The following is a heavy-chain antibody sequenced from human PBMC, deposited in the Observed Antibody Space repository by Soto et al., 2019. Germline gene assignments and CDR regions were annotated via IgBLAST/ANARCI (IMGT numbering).Heavy chain of an antibody. Sequence: EVQLLESGGGLVQPGGSLRLSCAASGFTFSSYAMSWVRQAPGKGLEWVSAISGSGGSTYYADSVKGRFTISRDNSKNTLYLQMNSLRAEDTAVYYCAKDGDFWSGYYTRYGMDVWGQGTTVTVSS. V-gene: IGHV3-23*01. J-gene: IGHJ6*02. CDR2: ISGSGGST. D-gene: IGHD3-3*01. CDR1: GFTFSSYA. CDR3: AKDGDFWSGYYTRYGMDV.